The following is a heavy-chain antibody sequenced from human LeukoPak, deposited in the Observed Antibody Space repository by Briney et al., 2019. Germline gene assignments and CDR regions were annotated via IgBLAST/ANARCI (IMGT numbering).Heavy chain of an antibody. Sequence: SETLSLTCTVSGGSISSYYWSWIRQPPGKGLEWIGYIYYSGSTNYNPSLKSRVTISVDTSKNQFSLKLSSVTAADTAVYYCARTPLFGVSRWFDPWGQGTLVTVSS. CDR2: IYYSGST. D-gene: IGHD3-3*01. J-gene: IGHJ5*02. V-gene: IGHV4-59*01. CDR1: GGSISSYY. CDR3: ARTPLFGVSRWFDP.